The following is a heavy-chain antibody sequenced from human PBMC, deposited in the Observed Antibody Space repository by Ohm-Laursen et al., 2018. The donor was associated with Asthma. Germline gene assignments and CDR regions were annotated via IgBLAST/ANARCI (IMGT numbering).Heavy chain of an antibody. CDR3: ARIGPEWELPGREYSLHH. V-gene: IGHV3-21*01. J-gene: IGHJ1*01. D-gene: IGHD1-26*01. CDR1: GYTFSRYS. CDR2: ISTASTFI. Sequence: LSLTCAASGYTFSRYSIHWVRQFPGKGLEWVASISTASTFIYYADSVRGRFTTSRDNAKNSVYLQMNSLRAEDTALYYCARIGPEWELPGREYSLHHWGEGTLVTVPS.